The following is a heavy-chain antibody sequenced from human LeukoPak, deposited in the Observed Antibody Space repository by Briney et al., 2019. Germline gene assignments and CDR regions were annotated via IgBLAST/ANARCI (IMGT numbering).Heavy chain of an antibody. D-gene: IGHD4-17*01. CDR1: GFTFSSYD. CDR3: AKGPLTVTFYFDY. V-gene: IGHV3-30*18. J-gene: IGHJ4*02. CDR2: IPYDGSNK. Sequence: PGRSLRLSCAASGFTFSSYDMHWVRQAPGKGLEWVAVIPYDGSNKYYADSVKGRFTISRDNSKNTLYLQMNSLRAEDTAVYYCAKGPLTVTFYFDYWGQGTLVTVSS.